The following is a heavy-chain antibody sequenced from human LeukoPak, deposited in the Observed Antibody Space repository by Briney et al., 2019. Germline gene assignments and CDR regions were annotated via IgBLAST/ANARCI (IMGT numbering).Heavy chain of an antibody. V-gene: IGHV3-66*01. D-gene: IGHD3-22*01. CDR1: GFTVSSNY. CDR3: ARDRGSYYYDSDAFDI. CDR2: IYSGGST. J-gene: IGHJ3*02. Sequence: GGSLRLSCAASGFTVSSNYMSWVRQAPGKGLEWVSVIYSGGSTYYADSVKGRFTISRDNSKNTLYLQMNSLRAEDTAVYYCARDRGSYYYDSDAFDIWGQGTMVTVSS.